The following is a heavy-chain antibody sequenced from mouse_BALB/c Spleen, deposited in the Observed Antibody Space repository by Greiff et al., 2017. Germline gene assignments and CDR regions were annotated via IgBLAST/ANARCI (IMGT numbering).Heavy chain of an antibody. J-gene: IGHJ4*01. Sequence: EVMLVESGGGLVQPGGSLRLSCATSGFTFTDYYMSWVRQPPGKALEWLGFIRNKANGYTTEYSASVKGRFTISRDNSQSILYLQMNTLRAEDSATYYCARRYDYDGYYAMDYWGQGTSVTVSS. CDR2: IRNKANGYTT. V-gene: IGHV7-3*02. CDR3: ARRYDYDGYYAMDY. D-gene: IGHD2-4*01. CDR1: GFTFTDYY.